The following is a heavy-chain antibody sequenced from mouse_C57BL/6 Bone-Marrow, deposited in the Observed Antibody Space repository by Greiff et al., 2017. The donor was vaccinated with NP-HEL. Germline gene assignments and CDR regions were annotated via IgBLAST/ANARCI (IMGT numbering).Heavy chain of an antibody. CDR1: GFTFSSYA. CDR3: TREGWDNFDY. CDR2: ISSGGDYI. J-gene: IGHJ2*01. V-gene: IGHV5-9-1*02. Sequence: EVHLVESGEGLVKPGGSLKLSCAASGFTFSSYAMSWVRQTPEKRLEWVAYISSGGDYIYYADTVKGRVTISRDNTRNTLYLQMSSLKSEDTAMYYCTREGWDNFDYWGQGTTLTVSS. D-gene: IGHD4-1*01.